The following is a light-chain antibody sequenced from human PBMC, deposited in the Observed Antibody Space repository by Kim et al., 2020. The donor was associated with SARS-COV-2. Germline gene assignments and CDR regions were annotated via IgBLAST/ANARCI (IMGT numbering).Light chain of an antibody. CDR3: QQRSNWPPLT. CDR1: QSVSSY. J-gene: IGKJ4*01. V-gene: IGKV3-11*01. CDR2: DAS. Sequence: SPGERATLSCRASQSVSSYLAWYQQQPGREPRRLIYDASTRATGIPARFSGSGSGTDFTLTISSLEPDDFAVYYCQQRSNWPPLTFGGGTKVDIK.